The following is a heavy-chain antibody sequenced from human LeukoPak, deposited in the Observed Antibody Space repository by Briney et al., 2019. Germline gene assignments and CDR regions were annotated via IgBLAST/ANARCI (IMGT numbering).Heavy chain of an antibody. Sequence: PSETLSLTCTVSGGSISSYYWSWIRQPAGKGLEWIGRIYTSGSTNYNPSLKSRVTISVDKSKNQFSLKLSSVTAADTAVYYCARGSKWNYALEFDPWGQGTLVTVSS. CDR2: IYTSGST. D-gene: IGHD1-7*01. V-gene: IGHV4-4*07. CDR3: ARGSKWNYALEFDP. J-gene: IGHJ5*02. CDR1: GGSISSYY.